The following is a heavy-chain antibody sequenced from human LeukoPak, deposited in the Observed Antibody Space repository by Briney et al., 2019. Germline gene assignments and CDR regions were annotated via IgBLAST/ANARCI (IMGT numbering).Heavy chain of an antibody. V-gene: IGHV5-51*01. CDR3: ARYTDHDYFDY. Sequence: GESLKISCKGSGYSFTSSWIGWVRQMPGKGLEWMGIIYPGDSDTRYGPSFQGQVTISADKSISTAYLQWSSLNTSDTAMYYCARYTDHDYFDYWGQGTLVTVSS. CDR1: GYSFTSSW. D-gene: IGHD1-1*01. CDR2: IYPGDSDT. J-gene: IGHJ4*02.